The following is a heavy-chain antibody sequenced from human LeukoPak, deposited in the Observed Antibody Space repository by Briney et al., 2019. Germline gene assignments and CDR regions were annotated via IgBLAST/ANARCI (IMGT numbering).Heavy chain of an antibody. CDR1: GXSLTSYG. J-gene: IGHJ4*02. CDR3: ARIRLGYFFDY. CDR2: IYSDGSVT. D-gene: IGHD3-22*01. V-gene: IGHV3-74*01. Sequence: GGSLRLSCAASGXSLTSYGVSWVRQAPGKGLVWVSRIYSDGSVTNYADSVKGRFTISRDTAKNTLYLQMNSLGVEDTAIYYCARIRLGYFFDYWGQGTLVTVSS.